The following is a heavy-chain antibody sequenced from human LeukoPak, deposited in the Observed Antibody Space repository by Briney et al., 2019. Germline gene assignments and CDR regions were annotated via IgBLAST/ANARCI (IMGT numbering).Heavy chain of an antibody. V-gene: IGHV1-2*02. CDR2: INPNSGGT. D-gene: IGHD2-15*01. CDR1: GYTFTDYY. CDR3: ARSGVVVAATVNGDWFDP. Sequence: ASVKVSCKASGYTFTDYYVHWVRQAPGQGLEWMGWINPNSGGTNYAQKFQGRVTMTRDTSVSTAYMELSRLTSDDTAAYYCARSGVVVAATVNGDWFDPWGQGTLVTVSS. J-gene: IGHJ5*02.